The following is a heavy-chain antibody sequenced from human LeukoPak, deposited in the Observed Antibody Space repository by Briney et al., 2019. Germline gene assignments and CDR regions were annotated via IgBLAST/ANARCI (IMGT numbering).Heavy chain of an antibody. CDR3: ARAGPRGYTSGGTFDI. D-gene: IGHD5-18*01. V-gene: IGHV1-8*01. CDR1: GYTFTSYD. J-gene: IGHJ3*02. Sequence: GASVKVSCKASGYTFTSYDINWVRQATGQGLEWLGWMSPNTGNTGYAQNFQGRITMTRNTSISTAYMELSSLRSEDTAVYYCARAGPRGYTSGGTFDIWGQGTMGTVSS. CDR2: MSPNTGNT.